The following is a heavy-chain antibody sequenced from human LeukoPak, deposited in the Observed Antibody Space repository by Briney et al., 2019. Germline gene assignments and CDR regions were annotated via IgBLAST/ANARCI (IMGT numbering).Heavy chain of an antibody. CDR3: ARAASPQWLVKGAFDI. Sequence: SETLSLTCTVSGDSFSSRSYSWGWIREPPGKGLEWIGTINYDGSTNYNPSLKRRVTISLDTSKNQFSLRLSAVTAADTAVYYCARAASPQWLVKGAFDIWGQGTVVTVSS. D-gene: IGHD6-19*01. CDR2: INYDGST. CDR1: GDSFSSRSYS. J-gene: IGHJ3*02. V-gene: IGHV4-39*07.